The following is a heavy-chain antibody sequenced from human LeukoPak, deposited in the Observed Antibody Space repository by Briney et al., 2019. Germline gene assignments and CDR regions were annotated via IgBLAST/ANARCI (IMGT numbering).Heavy chain of an antibody. CDR3: AKDRFTDVDKGRFDY. CDR1: GFTSSSYG. V-gene: IGHV3-30*18. D-gene: IGHD5-12*01. Sequence: GRSLRLSCAVSGFTSSSYGMHWVRQAPGKGREGVAVISYDGSNKSYTDSVQGRFTISRDKSKNTQYLQMNSLRAEDTAVYYCAKDRFTDVDKGRFDYWGQGTLVTVSS. CDR2: ISYDGSNK. J-gene: IGHJ4*02.